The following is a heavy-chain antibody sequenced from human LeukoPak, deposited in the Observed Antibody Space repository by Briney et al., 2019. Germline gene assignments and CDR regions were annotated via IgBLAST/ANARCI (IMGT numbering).Heavy chain of an antibody. Sequence: GGSLRLYCSASGFTFSSYAMQWVRKAPGKGREDVSAISSSGRSTSHADSVKGTFTISRDNSKNTLYLQMSSLRAEDTAVYYCVNLGYWGQGTLVTVSS. CDR3: VNLGY. J-gene: IGHJ4*02. V-gene: IGHV3-64D*06. CDR1: GFTFSSYA. CDR2: ISSSGRST.